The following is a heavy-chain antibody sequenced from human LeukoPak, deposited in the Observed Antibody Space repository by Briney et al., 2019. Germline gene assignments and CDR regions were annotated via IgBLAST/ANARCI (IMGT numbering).Heavy chain of an antibody. D-gene: IGHD1-26*01. J-gene: IGHJ4*02. CDR2: INPYSGDT. CDR1: GYTSTDYY. Sequence: ASVRVSCKASGYTSTDYYMHWVRQAPGQGLEWMGWINPYSGDTNYAQKFQGRVTMTWDTPISTAYMEVSRLRSDGTAMYFCAREDYSGSPNDFDYWGQGTLVTVSS. V-gene: IGHV1-2*02. CDR3: AREDYSGSPNDFDY.